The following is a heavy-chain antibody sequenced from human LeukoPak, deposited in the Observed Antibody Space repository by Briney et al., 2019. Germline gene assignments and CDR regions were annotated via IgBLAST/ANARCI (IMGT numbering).Heavy chain of an antibody. V-gene: IGHV1-69*05. CDR2: IIPIFGTA. CDR3: ARVVRGGSLSGYFDY. Sequence: SVKVSCKASGGTFSSYAISWVRQAPGQGLEWMGGIIPIFGTANYAQRFQGRVTITTDESTSTAYMELSSLSSEDTAVYYCARVVRGGSLSGYFDYWGQGTLVTVSS. CDR1: GGTFSSYA. D-gene: IGHD3-10*02. J-gene: IGHJ4*02.